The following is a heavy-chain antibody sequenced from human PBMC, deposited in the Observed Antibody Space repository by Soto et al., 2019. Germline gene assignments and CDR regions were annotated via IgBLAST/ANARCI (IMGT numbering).Heavy chain of an antibody. Sequence: ASVKVSCKASGYSFTTYYIHWVRQAPGQGLEWMGIIDPSSGSATYTQKFRGRVTMARDTSTSTVYMELSSLRSEDTAVYYCARPQLSGVSNDYYKYGMDVWGQGTTVTV. J-gene: IGHJ6*02. CDR2: IDPSSGSA. CDR3: ARPQLSGVSNDYYKYGMDV. V-gene: IGHV1-46*01. D-gene: IGHD2-8*01. CDR1: GYSFTTYY.